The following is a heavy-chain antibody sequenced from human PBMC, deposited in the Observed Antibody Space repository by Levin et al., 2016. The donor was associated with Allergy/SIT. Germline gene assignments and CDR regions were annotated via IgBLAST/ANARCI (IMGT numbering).Heavy chain of an antibody. J-gene: IGHJ5*02. D-gene: IGHD6-19*01. V-gene: IGHV3-66*01. Sequence: VRQAPGKGLEWVSVIYSGGSTYYADSVKGRFTISRDNSKNTLYLQMNSLRAEDTAVYYCAREYSSGSHPPNWFDPWGQGTLVTVSS. CDR2: IYSGGST. CDR3: AREYSSGSHPPNWFDP.